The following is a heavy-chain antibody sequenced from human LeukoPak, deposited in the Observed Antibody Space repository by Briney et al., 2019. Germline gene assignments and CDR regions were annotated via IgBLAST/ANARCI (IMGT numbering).Heavy chain of an antibody. CDR2: VHYSGST. D-gene: IGHD4-17*01. CDR3: ARQLSPWSLYGDFTNPTHAFDI. CDR1: GGSVSSGDYS. Sequence: SETLSLTCTVSGGSVSSGDYSWSWIRQPPGKGLEWIGYVHYSGSTDYNPSLKSRVTISVDTSKNQFSLKLTSVTAADTAVYYCARQLSPWSLYGDFTNPTHAFDIWGQGTMVTVSS. J-gene: IGHJ3*02. V-gene: IGHV4-61*08.